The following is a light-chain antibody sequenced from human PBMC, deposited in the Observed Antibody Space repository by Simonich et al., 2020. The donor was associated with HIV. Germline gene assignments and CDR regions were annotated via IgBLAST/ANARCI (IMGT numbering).Light chain of an antibody. CDR2: WAS. J-gene: IGKJ2*01. CDR1: QSVLYSSNNKNY. CDR3: QQYYDTPYS. V-gene: IGKV4-1*01. Sequence: DIVITQSPDFLAVSLGERATINCKSSQSVLYSSNNKNYLAWYQHKPGQPPKLLIYWASTRESGVPDRFSGSGSGTDFTLTISSLQAEDVAVYYCQQYYDTPYSFGQGTKVEIK.